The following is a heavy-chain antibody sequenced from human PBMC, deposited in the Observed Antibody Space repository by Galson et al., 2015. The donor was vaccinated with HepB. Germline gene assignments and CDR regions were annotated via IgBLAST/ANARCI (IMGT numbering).Heavy chain of an antibody. CDR3: AKDSTGIVGATLAIGYDY. CDR2: ISGSGGST. J-gene: IGHJ4*02. D-gene: IGHD1-26*01. Sequence: SLRLSCAASGFTFSSYAMSWVRQAPGKGLEWVSAISGSGGSTYYADSVKGRFTISRDNSKNTLYLQMNSLRAEDTAVYYCAKDSTGIVGATLAIGYDYWGQGTLVTVSS. V-gene: IGHV3-23*01. CDR1: GFTFSSYA.